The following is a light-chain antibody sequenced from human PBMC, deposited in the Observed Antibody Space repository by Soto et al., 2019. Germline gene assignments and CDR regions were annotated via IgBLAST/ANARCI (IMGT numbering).Light chain of an antibody. Sequence: QPVLTQSSSASASLGSSVKLTCTLSSGHSSYSIAWHQQLPEKAPRYLMKVEGSGNYNKGNGVPDRFSGSSSGADRYLIISSLKFEDEADYYCETWDSNTRVFGGGTKLTVL. CDR1: SGHSSYS. J-gene: IGLJ3*02. CDR2: VEGSGNY. CDR3: ETWDSNTRV. V-gene: IGLV4-60*02.